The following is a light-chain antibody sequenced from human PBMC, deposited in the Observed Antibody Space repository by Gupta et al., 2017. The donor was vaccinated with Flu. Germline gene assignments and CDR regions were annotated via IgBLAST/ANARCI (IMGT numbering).Light chain of an antibody. CDR1: NNDIGNNNH. J-gene: IGLJ3*02. CDR2: EVS. Sequence: QSALTQPASVSGSPGQWITISCTGTNNDIGNNNHVCWFQQHPGKAPKLLIYEVSYRPAGVSNRFSASKSGNTASLTISGLQAEDDADYYCIAYTTGSTWVFGGGTKVSVL. CDR3: IAYTTGSTWV. V-gene: IGLV2-14*03.